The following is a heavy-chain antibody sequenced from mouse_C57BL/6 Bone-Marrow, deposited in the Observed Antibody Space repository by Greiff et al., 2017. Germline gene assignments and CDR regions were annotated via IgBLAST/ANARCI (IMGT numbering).Heavy chain of an antibody. CDR2: IDPENGDT. CDR1: GFNIKDDY. J-gene: IGHJ3*01. CDR3: SYTWFAY. D-gene: IGHD2-12*01. Sequence: EVQLQQSGAELVRPGASVKLSCTASGFNIKDDYMHWVKQRPEQGLEWIGWIDPENGDTEYASKFQGKATITADTSSNTAYLQLSSLTFEDTAVYYCSYTWFAYWGQGTLVTVSA. V-gene: IGHV14-4*01.